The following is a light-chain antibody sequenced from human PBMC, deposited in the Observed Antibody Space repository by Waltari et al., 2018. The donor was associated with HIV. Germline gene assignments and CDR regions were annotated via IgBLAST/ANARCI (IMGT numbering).Light chain of an antibody. CDR2: GAS. J-gene: IGKJ5*01. CDR3: QQYGSSIT. V-gene: IGKV3-20*01. Sequence: EIVLTQSPGTLSLSPGERATLSCRASQSVRSSYLAWYQQKPGQAPRLLIYGASSRGTGIPDRFSGSGSGTDFTLTIRRLEPEDFAVYYCQQYGSSITFGQGTRLEIK. CDR1: QSVRSSY.